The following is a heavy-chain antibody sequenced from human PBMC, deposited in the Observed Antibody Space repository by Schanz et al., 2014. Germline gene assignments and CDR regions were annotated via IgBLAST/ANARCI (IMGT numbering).Heavy chain of an antibody. J-gene: IGHJ4*02. Sequence: EVQLVESEGGLVQPGGSLRLSCEGSGFSFSDYWMGWVRQAPGKGLECVSIIYSDGSTYYVDSVKGRFIISRDNSKNTVYLQMNSLRAEDTAVYYCARDPGGTKTHGLWGQGTLVTVSS. CDR1: GFSFSDYW. CDR3: ARDPGGTKTHGL. CDR2: IYSDGST. D-gene: IGHD2-15*01. V-gene: IGHV3-66*01.